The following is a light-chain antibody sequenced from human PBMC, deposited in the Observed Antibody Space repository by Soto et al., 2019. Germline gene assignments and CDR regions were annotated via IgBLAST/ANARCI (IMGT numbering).Light chain of an antibody. J-gene: IGKJ1*01. V-gene: IGKV1-5*01. Sequence: DIQMTQSPSSLSASVGDRFTITCRASQSISGWLAWYQQKPGKAPKLLIYDASSLETGVPSRFSGNGSGTEFTLTISSLQSDDFAIYYCQQYNIYWTFGQGTKVDIK. CDR3: QQYNIYWT. CDR1: QSISGW. CDR2: DAS.